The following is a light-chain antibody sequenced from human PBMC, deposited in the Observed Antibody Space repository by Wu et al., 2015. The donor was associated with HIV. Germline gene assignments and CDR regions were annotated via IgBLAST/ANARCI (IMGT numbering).Light chain of an antibody. V-gene: IGKV1-39*01. CDR1: QTINTF. CDR3: QQSSSSPIT. Sequence: IQLTQSPPSLSASVGDRVTITCRASQTINTFLNWYQQKPGKAPKLLIYAASSLQSGVPSRFSGSGSGTDFTLTISSLQPEDFATYYCQQSSSSPITFGPGTRLEIK. J-gene: IGKJ5*01. CDR2: AAS.